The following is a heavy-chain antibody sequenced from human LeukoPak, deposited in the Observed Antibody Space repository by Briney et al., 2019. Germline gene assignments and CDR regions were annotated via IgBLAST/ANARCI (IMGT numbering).Heavy chain of an antibody. CDR3: ARTRYYYNSRSYGAPYYFDY. Sequence: QPGGSLRLSCAASGFTLSSYWMSWVRQAPGKGLEWVANIKQDGSEKYYVDSVKGRFTISRDNGKNSLYLQMNSLRAEDTAVYYCARTRYYYNSRSYGAPYYFDYWGQGTLVTVSS. D-gene: IGHD3-10*01. J-gene: IGHJ4*02. CDR2: IKQDGSEK. V-gene: IGHV3-7*01. CDR1: GFTLSSYW.